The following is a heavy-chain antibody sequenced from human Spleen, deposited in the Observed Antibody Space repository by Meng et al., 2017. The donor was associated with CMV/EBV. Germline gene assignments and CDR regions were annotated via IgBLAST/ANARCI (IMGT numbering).Heavy chain of an antibody. J-gene: IGHJ4*02. CDR2: IYPGDSET. Sequence: GGSLRLSCKGSGYSFTSYWIGWVRQMPGKGLEWMGIIYPGDSETRYSPSFQGQVTFLADKSISTAYLQWNRLKASDTAMYYCARRLGLGGYYFEYWGQGTLVTVSS. D-gene: IGHD3-16*01. CDR1: GYSFTSYW. V-gene: IGHV5-51*01. CDR3: ARRLGLGGYYFEY.